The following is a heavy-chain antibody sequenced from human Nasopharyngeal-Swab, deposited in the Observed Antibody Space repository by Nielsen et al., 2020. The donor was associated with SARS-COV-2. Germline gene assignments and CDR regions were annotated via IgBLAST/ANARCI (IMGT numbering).Heavy chain of an antibody. D-gene: IGHD4-17*01. CDR2: ISSSSSTI. Sequence: ETLSLTCAASGFTFSSYAMSWVRQAPGKGLEWVSYISSSSSTIYYADSVKGRFTISRDNAKNSLYLQMNSLRAEDTAVYYCARAGLRCPQYCYYGMDVWGQGTTVTVSS. J-gene: IGHJ6*02. V-gene: IGHV3-48*04. CDR3: ARAGLRCPQYCYYGMDV. CDR1: GFTFSSYA.